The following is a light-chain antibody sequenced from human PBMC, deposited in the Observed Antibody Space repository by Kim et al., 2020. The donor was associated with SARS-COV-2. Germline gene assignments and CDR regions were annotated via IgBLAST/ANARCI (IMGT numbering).Light chain of an antibody. CDR1: SSDVGNFNL. CDR3: CSYAGSRTYV. CDR2: EVS. Sequence: QSALTQPASVSGSPGQSITISCTGTSSDVGNFNLVSWYQQHPGKAPKLMIYEVSKRPSGVSNRFSGSKSGNTASLTISGLQAEDEADYYCCSYAGSRTYVFGSGPKVTVL. V-gene: IGLV2-23*02. J-gene: IGLJ1*01.